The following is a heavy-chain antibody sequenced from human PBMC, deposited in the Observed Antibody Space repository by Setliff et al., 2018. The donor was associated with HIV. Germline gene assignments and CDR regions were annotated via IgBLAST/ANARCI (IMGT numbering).Heavy chain of an antibody. CDR3: ARDLYCSSTSCYRGWFDP. CDR2: ISAYNGNT. CDR1: GYTFTSYG. D-gene: IGHD2-2*01. J-gene: IGHJ5*02. Sequence: ASVKVSCKASGYTFTSYGISWVRQAPGQGLEWMGWISAYNGNTNYAQKLQGRVTTTTDTSTSTAYMELRSLRSDDTAVYYCARDLYCSSTSCYRGWFDPWGQGTLVTVSS. V-gene: IGHV1-18*01.